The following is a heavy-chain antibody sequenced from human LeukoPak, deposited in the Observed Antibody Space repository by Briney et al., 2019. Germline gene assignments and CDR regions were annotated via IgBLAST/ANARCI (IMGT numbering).Heavy chain of an antibody. CDR1: GFTFSSYS. Sequence: GGSLRLFCAASGFTFSSYSMNWVRQAPGERLEWVSSISSSSSYIYYADSVKGRFTISRDNAKNSLYLQMNSPRAEDTAVYYCARDWSGDSSGFTLNWGQGTLVTVSS. V-gene: IGHV3-21*01. CDR3: ARDWSGDSSGFTLN. D-gene: IGHD3-22*01. CDR2: ISSSSSYI. J-gene: IGHJ4*02.